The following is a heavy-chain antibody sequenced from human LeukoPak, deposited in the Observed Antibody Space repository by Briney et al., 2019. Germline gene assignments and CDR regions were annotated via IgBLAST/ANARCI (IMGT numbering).Heavy chain of an antibody. CDR3: ARAISLYYYMDV. V-gene: IGHV4-61*01. Sequence: SETLSLTCTVSGGSISSGTYYWGWIRQPPGKGLEWIGYIYYSGSTNYNPSLKSRVTISVDTSKNQFSLKLSSVTAADTAVYYCARAISLYYYMDVWGKGTEVTVSS. CDR1: GGSISSGTYY. CDR2: IYYSGST. J-gene: IGHJ6*03.